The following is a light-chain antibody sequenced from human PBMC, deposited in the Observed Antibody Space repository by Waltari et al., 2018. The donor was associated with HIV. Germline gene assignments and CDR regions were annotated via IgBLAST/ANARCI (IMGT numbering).Light chain of an antibody. CDR3: LQYDNWPPWT. V-gene: IGKV3-15*01. J-gene: IGKJ1*01. CDR1: QSVSTN. Sequence: EILMTQSPDTLSVSPGERATLPCRASQSVSTNLAWYQHKPGQTPRLLIYSASTRATGIPARFSGSGSGTEFTLTISSLQSEDSADYYCLQYDNWPPWTFGQGTKVEIK. CDR2: SAS.